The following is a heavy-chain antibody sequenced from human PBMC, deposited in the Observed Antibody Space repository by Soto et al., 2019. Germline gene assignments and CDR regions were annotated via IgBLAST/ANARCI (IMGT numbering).Heavy chain of an antibody. J-gene: IGHJ4*02. CDR1: GFTFSSYG. D-gene: IGHD3-22*01. CDR3: ARDRFVYYYDSSGGFDY. V-gene: IGHV3-33*01. CDR2: IWYDGSNK. Sequence: GGSLRLSCAASGFTFSSYGMHWVRQAPGKGLEWVAVIWYDGSNKYYADSVKGRFTISRDNSKNTLYLQMNSLRAEDTAVYYCARDRFVYYYDSSGGFDYWGQGTLVTVSS.